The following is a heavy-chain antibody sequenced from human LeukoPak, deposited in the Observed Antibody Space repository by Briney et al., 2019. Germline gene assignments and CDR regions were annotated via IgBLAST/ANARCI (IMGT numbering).Heavy chain of an antibody. CDR3: ARQGYSYGAPYYYYYTDV. Sequence: SETLSLTCTVSGGSISSYYWSWIRQPPGKGLEWIGEINHSGSTNYNPSLKSRVTISVDTSKNQFSLKLSSVTAADTAVYYCARQGYSYGAPYYYYYTDVWGKGTTVTISS. CDR2: INHSGST. J-gene: IGHJ6*03. V-gene: IGHV4-34*01. CDR1: GGSISSYY. D-gene: IGHD5-18*01.